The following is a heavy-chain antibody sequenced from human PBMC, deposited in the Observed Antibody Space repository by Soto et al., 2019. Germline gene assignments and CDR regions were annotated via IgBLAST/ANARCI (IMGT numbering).Heavy chain of an antibody. CDR2: IRSKANSYAT. CDR1: GFTFSGSA. V-gene: IGHV3-73*01. CDR3: ILFLSSSSYYYYGMDV. J-gene: IGHJ6*02. D-gene: IGHD6-6*01. Sequence: GGSLRLSCAASGFTFSGSAMHWVRQASGKGLEWVGRIRSKANSYATAYAASVKGRFTISRDDSKNTAYLQMNSLKTEDTAVYYCILFLSSSSYYYYGMDVWGQGTTVTVSS.